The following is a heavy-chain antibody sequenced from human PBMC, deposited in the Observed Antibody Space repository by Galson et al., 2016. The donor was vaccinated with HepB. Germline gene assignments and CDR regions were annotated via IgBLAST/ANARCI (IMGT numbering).Heavy chain of an antibody. Sequence: SLRLSCAASGFPFSSYGMHWVRQAPGKGLEWVAVISYDRSNKYYADSVKGRFTISRDNSRNTLYLQMKSLRAEDTAVYYCAKDAGQLWPDLYNWFDPWGQGTLVTVSS. CDR2: ISYDRSNK. V-gene: IGHV3-30*18. CDR3: AKDAGQLWPDLYNWFDP. D-gene: IGHD5-18*01. CDR1: GFPFSSYG. J-gene: IGHJ5*02.